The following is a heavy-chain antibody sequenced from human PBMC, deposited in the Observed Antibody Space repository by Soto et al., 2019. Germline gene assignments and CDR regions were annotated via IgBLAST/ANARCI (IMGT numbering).Heavy chain of an antibody. CDR3: ARGKQQLGAYYYYYMDV. J-gene: IGHJ6*03. Sequence: SQTLSLTCAISGDSVSSNSAAWNWIRQSPSRGLEWLGRTYYRSKWYNDYAVSVKSRITINPDTSKNQFSLQLNSVTPEDTAVYYCARGKQQLGAYYYYYMDVWGKGTTVTVSS. CDR2: TYYRSKWYN. CDR1: GDSVSSNSAA. V-gene: IGHV6-1*01. D-gene: IGHD6-13*01.